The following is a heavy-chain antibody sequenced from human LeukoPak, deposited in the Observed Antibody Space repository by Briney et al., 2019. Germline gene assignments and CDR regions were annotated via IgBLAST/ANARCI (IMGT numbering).Heavy chain of an antibody. D-gene: IGHD2-15*01. V-gene: IGHV3-74*01. CDR1: GFTYTTFW. Sequence: GGSLRLSCATSGFTYTTFWMHWVRQAPGKGLVWVSRINHDGSSTNYADSVKGRFTISRDNAKNTVYLQMNSLRAEDTAVYYCARGPDGRWGQGTLVTVSS. J-gene: IGHJ4*02. CDR3: ARGPDGR. CDR2: INHDGSST.